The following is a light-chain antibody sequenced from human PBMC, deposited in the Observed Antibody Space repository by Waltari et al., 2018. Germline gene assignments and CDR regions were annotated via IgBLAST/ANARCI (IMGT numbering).Light chain of an antibody. Sequence: SYELTQPLSVSVALGQTARITCGGNNIGSKNVHWYQQKPGQAPVLVIYSDSNRPSGFPERFSGSNSGNTATLTISRAQGGDEADYYCQVWDSSTVVFGGGTKLTVL. CDR2: SDS. CDR1: NIGSKN. J-gene: IGLJ2*01. CDR3: QVWDSSTVV. V-gene: IGLV3-9*01.